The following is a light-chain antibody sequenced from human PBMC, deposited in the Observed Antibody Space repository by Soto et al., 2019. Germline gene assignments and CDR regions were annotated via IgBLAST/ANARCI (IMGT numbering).Light chain of an antibody. CDR3: QQYISSPS. CDR1: QSVSTN. V-gene: IGKV3-15*01. Sequence: EIVMTQSPTTLSVSPGERATLSCRASQSVSTNLAWYQQKPGQVPSLLIYGASTRASGIPARFSGSGSGTEFTLTIGSLQSEDFAVYYCQQYISSPSFGQGGRLEIK. J-gene: IGKJ5*01. CDR2: GAS.